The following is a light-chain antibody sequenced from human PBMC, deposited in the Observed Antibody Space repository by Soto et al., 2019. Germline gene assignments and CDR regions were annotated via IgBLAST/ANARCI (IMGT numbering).Light chain of an antibody. V-gene: IGKV1-39*01. Sequence: DLQVSQSPSSLSASLGDRDTIXXRTSQSMNSFLHWYQQRPGKAPNLXXYGSSNLQSGFPSRFSGSGSGTDFTLTISSLQPEDFATYYCQQTYASRPWTFGRGTKVDIK. CDR1: QSMNSF. CDR2: GSS. CDR3: QQTYASRPWT. J-gene: IGKJ1*01.